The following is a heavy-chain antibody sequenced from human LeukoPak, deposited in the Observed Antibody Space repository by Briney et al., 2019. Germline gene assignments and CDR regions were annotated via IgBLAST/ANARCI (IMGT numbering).Heavy chain of an antibody. CDR1: GYSFTSYW. J-gene: IGHJ4*02. D-gene: IGHD6-25*01. CDR3: ARGRLLRGGYFDY. V-gene: IGHV5-51*01. Sequence: GESLKISCKGSGYSFTSYWIGWVRQMPGKGLEGMGIIYPGDSDTRYSPSFQGQVTISSDKSISTAYLQWNSLKASDTAMCYCARGRLLRGGYFDYWGQGTLVTVSS. CDR2: IYPGDSDT.